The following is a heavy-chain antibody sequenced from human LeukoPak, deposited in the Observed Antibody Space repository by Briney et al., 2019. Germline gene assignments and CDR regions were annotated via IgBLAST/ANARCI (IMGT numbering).Heavy chain of an antibody. D-gene: IGHD3-10*01. J-gene: IGHJ5*02. Sequence: ASVKVSCKASGYTFTGYYMHWVRQAPGQGLEWMGWIKPNNGGTNYAQKFQGRVTITADKSTSTAYMELSSLRSEDTAVYYCARTQGIYGSGSYAGWFDPWGQGTLVTVSS. CDR1: GYTFTGYY. CDR3: ARTQGIYGSGSYAGWFDP. V-gene: IGHV1-2*02. CDR2: IKPNNGGT.